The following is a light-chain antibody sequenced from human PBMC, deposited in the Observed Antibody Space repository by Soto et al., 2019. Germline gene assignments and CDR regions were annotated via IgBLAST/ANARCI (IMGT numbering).Light chain of an antibody. Sequence: IQLTQSPSTLSGSVGDRVTITCRASHGVSTWLAWYQQRPSQAPKLLVYEASKLQSGVPSRFSASGSVRDFTLTISSLQPEDSATYYCQQYYDFRTFGQGTKVDIK. CDR2: EAS. CDR1: HGVSTW. J-gene: IGKJ1*01. V-gene: IGKV1-5*03. CDR3: QQYYDFRT.